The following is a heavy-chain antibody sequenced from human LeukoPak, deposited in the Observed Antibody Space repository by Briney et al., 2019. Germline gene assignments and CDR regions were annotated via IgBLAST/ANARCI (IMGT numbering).Heavy chain of an antibody. D-gene: IGHD5-12*01. J-gene: IGHJ4*02. CDR2: INPNSGDT. CDR3: AKNPYEYYFDS. CDR1: GHTLTDCY. Sequence: ASVKVSCKASGHTLTDCYIHWLRQAPGQGLEWMGWINPNSGDTNYAQKFQGRVTMTRDTSISTAYMELSRLASDDTAVYYCAKNPYEYYFDSWGQGTLVTVSS. V-gene: IGHV1-2*02.